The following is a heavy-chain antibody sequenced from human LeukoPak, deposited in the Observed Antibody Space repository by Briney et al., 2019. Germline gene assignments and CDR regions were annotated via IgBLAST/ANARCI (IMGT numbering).Heavy chain of an antibody. Sequence: NPGGSLRLSCAASRFTFSSYWMSWVRQAPGEGLEWVVNIKQDGSEKYYVDSVKGRFTISRDNAKNSLFLQMNSLRAEDTAVYYCAKYHGYYFDGHGYFPYYFDYWGQGTLVTVSS. J-gene: IGHJ4*02. CDR1: RFTFSSYW. CDR3: AKYHGYYFDGHGYFPYYFDY. CDR2: IKQDGSEK. D-gene: IGHD3-22*01. V-gene: IGHV3-7*01.